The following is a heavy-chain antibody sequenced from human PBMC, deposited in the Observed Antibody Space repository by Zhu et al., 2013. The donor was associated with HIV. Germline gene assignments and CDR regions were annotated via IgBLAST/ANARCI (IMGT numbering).Heavy chain of an antibody. V-gene: IGHV1-3*01. CDR3: ARLGKVVVAAIGDAFDI. D-gene: IGHD2-15*01. CDR2: INAGNGNT. Sequence: QVQLVQSGAEVKKPGASVKVSCKASGYTFTSYAMHWVRQAPGQRLEWMGWINAGNGNTKYSQKFQGRVTITRDTSASTAYMELSSLRSEDTAVYYCARLGKVVVAAIGDAFDIWGQGTMVTVSS. J-gene: IGHJ3*02. CDR1: GYTFTSYA.